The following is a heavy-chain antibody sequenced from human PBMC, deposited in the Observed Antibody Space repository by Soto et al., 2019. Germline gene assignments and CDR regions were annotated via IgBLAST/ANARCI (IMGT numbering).Heavy chain of an antibody. V-gene: IGHV4-39*01. CDR1: GGAISGRSNY. CDR3: VRRHSATWLFDY. Sequence: PSETLSLTCAVSGGAISGRSNYWGWIRQPPGKGLEYIGSIYSGGSTYYNPSLKSRVTLSVDATQNQFSLRLTSVTAADTAVYYCVRRHSATWLFDYWGLGTLVTVSS. J-gene: IGHJ4*02. D-gene: IGHD3-9*01. CDR2: IYSGGST.